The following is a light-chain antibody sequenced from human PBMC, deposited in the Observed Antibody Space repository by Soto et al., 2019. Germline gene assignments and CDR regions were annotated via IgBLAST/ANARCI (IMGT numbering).Light chain of an antibody. J-gene: IGLJ1*01. CDR2: GNS. Sequence: QPVLTQPPSVSGAPGQRVTISCTGSSSNIGAGYDVHWYQQLPGTDPKLLIYGNSNRPSGVPDRFSGSKFGTSASLAITGLQAEDEADYYCQSYDSSLSGYVFGTGTKLTVL. CDR1: SSNIGAGYD. V-gene: IGLV1-40*01. CDR3: QSYDSSLSGYV.